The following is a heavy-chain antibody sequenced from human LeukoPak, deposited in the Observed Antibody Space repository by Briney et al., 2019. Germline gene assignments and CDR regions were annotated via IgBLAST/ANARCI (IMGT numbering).Heavy chain of an antibody. Sequence: GGSLRLSCAVSGFTFSGFWMSWSRQAPGKGLEWVASINSDGSEGYYADVVKGRFTISRDNAKNSLYLQINNLRAEDTAVYYCARSSYSSSSSVWGQGTMVTVSS. CDR2: INSDGSEG. J-gene: IGHJ3*01. CDR3: ARSSYSSSSSV. D-gene: IGHD6-6*01. V-gene: IGHV3-7*03. CDR1: GFTFSGFW.